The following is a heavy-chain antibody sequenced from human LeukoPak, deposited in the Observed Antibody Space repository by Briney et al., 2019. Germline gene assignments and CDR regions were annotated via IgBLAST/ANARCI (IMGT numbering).Heavy chain of an antibody. J-gene: IGHJ3*02. CDR1: GFTFDDYA. CDR3: AKGVRITMVRGAFGI. CDR2: ISWNSGSI. D-gene: IGHD3-10*01. V-gene: IGHV3-9*01. Sequence: GRSLRLSCAASGFTFDDYAMHWVRQAPGKGLEWVSGISWNSGSIGYADSVKGRFTISRDNAKNSLYLQMNSLRAEDTALYYCAKGVRITMVRGAFGIWGQGTMVTVSS.